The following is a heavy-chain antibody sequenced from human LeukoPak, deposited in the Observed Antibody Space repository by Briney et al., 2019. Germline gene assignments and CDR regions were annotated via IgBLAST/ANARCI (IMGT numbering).Heavy chain of an antibody. CDR3: ARCSPGDSSNFYAVLQY. CDR2: IIPVFGTT. V-gene: IGHV1-69*06. Sequence: SVKVSCKASGCTFSSYAVSWVRLTPGQGLEWLGGIIPVFGTTTYAQKFQAKVTMTADKSTNTAYLEISSLTSDDTAVYYCARCSPGDSSNFYAVLQYWGQGTQVTVST. J-gene: IGHJ4*02. CDR1: GCTFSSYA. D-gene: IGHD3-22*01.